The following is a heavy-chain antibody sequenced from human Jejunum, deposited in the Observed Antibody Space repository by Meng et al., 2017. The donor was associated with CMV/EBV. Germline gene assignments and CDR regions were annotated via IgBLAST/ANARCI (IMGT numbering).Heavy chain of an antibody. CDR2: LWYDGSRK. CDR1: GLPLNSYG. V-gene: IGHV3-33*01. Sequence: YGLPLNSYGIHWVRQFPGKGLEWVAVLWYDGSRKYFADSVQGRFSISRDDSKNTVYLQMNSLRAEDTAVYYCARDNDGSSHYSQFDYWGQGTLVTVSS. J-gene: IGHJ4*02. CDR3: ARDNDGSSHYSQFDY. D-gene: IGHD3-22*01.